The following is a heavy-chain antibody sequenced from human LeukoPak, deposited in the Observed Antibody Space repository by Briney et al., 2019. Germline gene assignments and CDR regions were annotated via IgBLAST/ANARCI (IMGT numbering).Heavy chain of an antibody. Sequence: PSVKLSCTASVYTFTDYYMHWVRQAPGPGLKWVGWMNPKSGATNYAQRFQNRVTMTRNTSNNTSSMELSRLASDDTAVYYCAREFRTTTWSYDAFDLWGQGTMVSVSS. D-gene: IGHD1-1*01. CDR1: VYTFTDYY. CDR3: AREFRTTTWSYDAFDL. J-gene: IGHJ3*01. V-gene: IGHV1-2*02. CDR2: MNPKSGAT.